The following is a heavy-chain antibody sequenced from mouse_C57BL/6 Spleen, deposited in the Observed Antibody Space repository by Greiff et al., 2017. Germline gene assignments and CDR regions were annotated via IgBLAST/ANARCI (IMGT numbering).Heavy chain of an antibody. Sequence: EVKLVESGGGLVKPGGSLKLSCAASGFTFSDYGMHWVRQAPEKGLEWVAYISSGSSTIYYADPVKGRYPISRDNAKNTLFLQMTSLRSADTAMYDCAWPYSSGGLFAYWGQGTLVTVSA. CDR1: GFTFSDYG. CDR3: AWPYSSGGLFAY. D-gene: IGHD2-5*01. V-gene: IGHV5-17*01. J-gene: IGHJ3*01. CDR2: ISSGSSTI.